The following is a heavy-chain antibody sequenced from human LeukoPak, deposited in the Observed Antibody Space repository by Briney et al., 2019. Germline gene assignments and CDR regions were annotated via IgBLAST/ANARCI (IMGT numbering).Heavy chain of an antibody. CDR3: ATEGYCSGGSCYSFDY. D-gene: IGHD2-15*01. CDR2: IKRKIDGGTR. Sequence: PGGSLRLSCVVSGLTFSTAWMNWVRQAPGKGVEGVGRIKRKIDGGTRDYVARVKGRFSISRDDSKNTVYLQMNSLKTEDTAVYYCATEGYCSGGSCYSFDYWGQGTLVTVSS. V-gene: IGHV3-15*07. J-gene: IGHJ4*02. CDR1: GLTFSTAW.